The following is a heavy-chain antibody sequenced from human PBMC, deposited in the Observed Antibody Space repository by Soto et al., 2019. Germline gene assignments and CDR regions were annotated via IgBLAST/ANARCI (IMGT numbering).Heavy chain of an antibody. CDR3: ARDWVYYDFWSGYYSDYYYYYGMDV. D-gene: IGHD3-3*01. Sequence: GGSLRLSCAASGFTFSSYSMNWVRQAPGKGLEWVSSISSSSSYIYYADSVKGRFTISRDNAKNSLYLQMNSLRAEDTAVYYCARDWVYYDFWSGYYSDYYYYYGMDVWGQGTTVTVSS. CDR2: ISSSSSYI. CDR1: GFTFSSYS. J-gene: IGHJ6*02. V-gene: IGHV3-21*01.